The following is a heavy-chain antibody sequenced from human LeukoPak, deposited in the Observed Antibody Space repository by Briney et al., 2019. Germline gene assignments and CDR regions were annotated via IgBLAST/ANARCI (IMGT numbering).Heavy chain of an antibody. J-gene: IGHJ4*02. CDR2: INEDGTTI. CDR1: GFTFSGYW. D-gene: IGHD3-10*01. Sequence: GESLRLSCEASGFTFSGYWMSWVRRAPGRGLEWVADINEDGTTIYYVDSVKGRFTISRDNAKNSLSLQLNTLRGGDTAVYYCARWSYVSGTWFLDYWGQGTLVTVSS. CDR3: ARWSYVSGTWFLDY. V-gene: IGHV3-7*05.